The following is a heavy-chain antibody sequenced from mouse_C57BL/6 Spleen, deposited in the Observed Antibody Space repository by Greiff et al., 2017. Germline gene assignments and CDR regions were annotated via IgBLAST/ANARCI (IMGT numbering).Heavy chain of an antibody. D-gene: IGHD1-1*01. CDR1: GYTFTSYW. J-gene: IGHJ3*01. CDR3: AREYYGSRTFFAY. CDR2: IHPNSGST. Sequence: QVQLKQPGAELVKPGASVKLSCKASGYTFTSYWMHWVKQRPGQGLEWIGMIHPNSGSTNYNEKFKSKATLTVDKSSSTAYMQLSSLTSEDSAVYYRAREYYGSRTFFAYWGQGTLVTVSA. V-gene: IGHV1-64*01.